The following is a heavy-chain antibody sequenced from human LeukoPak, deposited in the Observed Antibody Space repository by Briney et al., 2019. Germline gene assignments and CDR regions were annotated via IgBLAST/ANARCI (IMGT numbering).Heavy chain of an antibody. J-gene: IGHJ4*02. D-gene: IGHD6-19*01. CDR2: VYTTGNT. V-gene: IGHV4-4*07. Sequence: SETLSLTCTVSGSSISSYYWSWIRQPAGKGLEWIGRVYTTGNTNYNPSLKSRLTMSVDTSKNQFSLKLSSVTAADTAVYYCARLADGGGLVHFDYWGQGTLVTVSS. CDR1: GSSISSYY. CDR3: ARLADGGGLVHFDY.